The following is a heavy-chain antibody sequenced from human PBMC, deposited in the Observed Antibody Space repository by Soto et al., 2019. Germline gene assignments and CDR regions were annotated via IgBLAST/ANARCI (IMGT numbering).Heavy chain of an antibody. CDR1: GFTFDDYA. J-gene: IGHJ4*02. D-gene: IGHD6-19*01. Sequence: PGGSLRLSCAASGFTFDDYAMHWVRQAPGKGLEWVSGISWNSGSIGYADSVKGRFTISRDNAKNSLYLQMNSLRAEDTALYYCAKDPTPQIAVAGTHFDYWGQGTLVTAPQ. CDR2: ISWNSGSI. CDR3: AKDPTPQIAVAGTHFDY. V-gene: IGHV3-9*01.